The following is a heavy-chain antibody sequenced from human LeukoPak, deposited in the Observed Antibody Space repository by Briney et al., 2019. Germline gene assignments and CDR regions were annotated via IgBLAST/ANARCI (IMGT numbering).Heavy chain of an antibody. Sequence: PGRSLRLSCAASGFTFSSYAMHWVRQAPGKGLEWVAVISYDGSNKYYADSVKGRFTISRDNSKNTLYLQMNSLRAEDTAVYYCARARARIAVVPAAPVGYWGQGTLVTVSS. V-gene: IGHV3-30-3*01. CDR1: GFTFSSYA. J-gene: IGHJ4*02. D-gene: IGHD2-2*01. CDR3: ARARARIAVVPAAPVGY. CDR2: ISYDGSNK.